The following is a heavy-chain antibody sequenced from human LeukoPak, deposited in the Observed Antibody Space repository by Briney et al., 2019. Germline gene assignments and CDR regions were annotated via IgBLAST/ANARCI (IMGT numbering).Heavy chain of an antibody. CDR1: GFTFSDYY. CDR2: ISSSGSTI. V-gene: IGHV3-11*01. Sequence: GGSLRLSCVASGFTFSDYYMSWIRQAPGKGLEWVSYISSSGSTIYYADSVKGRFTISRDNAKNSLYLQMNSLRAEDTAVYYCARRISSIAARWFDPWGQGTLVTVSS. CDR3: ARRISSIAARWFDP. D-gene: IGHD6-6*01. J-gene: IGHJ5*02.